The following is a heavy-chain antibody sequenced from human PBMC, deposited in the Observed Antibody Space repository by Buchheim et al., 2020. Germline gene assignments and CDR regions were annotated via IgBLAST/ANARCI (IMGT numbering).Heavy chain of an antibody. Sequence: EVQLVESGGGSEQPGGSLRLSCAASGFTFSSYEMNWVRQAPGKGLEWVSYISSSGSAIYYAESVKGRFTISRDNAQNSLYLQMNSLRGEDTAVYYCARNTGSFYGGNWYFDLWGRGTL. CDR1: GFTFSSYE. J-gene: IGHJ2*01. CDR2: ISSSGSAI. V-gene: IGHV3-48*03. D-gene: IGHD1-26*01. CDR3: ARNTGSFYGGNWYFDL.